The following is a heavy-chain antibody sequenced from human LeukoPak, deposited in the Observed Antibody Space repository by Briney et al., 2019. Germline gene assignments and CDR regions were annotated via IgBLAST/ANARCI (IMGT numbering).Heavy chain of an antibody. D-gene: IGHD5-18*01. V-gene: IGHV4-59*08. CDR3: TRGYGYFDY. CDR1: VGSISSDY. J-gene: IGHJ4*02. Sequence: PSETLSLTCTVSVGSISSDYGNWVRQPPGKGLEWIGYIYYSGSTNYNPSLKSRVTISVDMSKNQFSLKLNSVTAADTAIYYCTRGYGYFDYCGQGSLVTVSS. CDR2: IYYSGST.